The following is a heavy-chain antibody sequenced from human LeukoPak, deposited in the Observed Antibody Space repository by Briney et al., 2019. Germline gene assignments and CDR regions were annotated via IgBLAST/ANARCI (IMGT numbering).Heavy chain of an antibody. CDR3: ARDRSSGPYTY. D-gene: IGHD6-19*01. CDR1: AGTFSSYA. J-gene: IGHJ4*02. Sequence: GASVKVSCKASAGTFSSYAVSWVRQAPGPGLEWMGGIIPIFGTANYAQKFQGRVTITADESTSTAYMELSSLRSEDTAVYYCARDRSSGPYTYWGQGTLVTVSS. CDR2: IIPIFGTA. V-gene: IGHV1-69*01.